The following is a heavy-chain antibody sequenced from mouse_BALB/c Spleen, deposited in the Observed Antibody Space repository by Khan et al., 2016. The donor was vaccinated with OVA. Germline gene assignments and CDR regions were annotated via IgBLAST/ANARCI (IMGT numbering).Heavy chain of an antibody. CDR2: IDPSSGYT. V-gene: IGHV1-4*01. CDR1: GYTFTSYT. J-gene: IGHJ2*01. D-gene: IGHD1-1*01. CDR3: PGSAFYGISSYLDY. Sequence: VQLQESGAELARPGASVKMSCKASGYTFTSYTMHWIKQRPGQALEWIGYIDPSSGYTNYNQNFRDKATLTADKSSSTAYIQLTSLTSEDSAVHDFPGSAFYGISSYLDYWGPSTTLTVSS.